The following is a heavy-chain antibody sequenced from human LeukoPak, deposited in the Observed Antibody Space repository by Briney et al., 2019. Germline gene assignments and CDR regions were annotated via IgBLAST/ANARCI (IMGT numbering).Heavy chain of an antibody. D-gene: IGHD6-13*01. CDR2: IYHSVGN. CDR3: ARRLGTEADY. CDR1: GGPINVYY. Sequence: SETLSRTCTVSGGPINVYYWSWVRQPPGQGLEWIGEIYHSVGNNYNPSLKSRVTISVDKSQNQFSLKLSSVTAADTAVYYCARRLGTEADYWGQGTLVTVSS. J-gene: IGHJ4*02. V-gene: IGHV4-59*12.